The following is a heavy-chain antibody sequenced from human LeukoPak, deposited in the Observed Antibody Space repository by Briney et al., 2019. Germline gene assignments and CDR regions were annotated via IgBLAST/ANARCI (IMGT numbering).Heavy chain of an antibody. CDR2: IYSGGST. Sequence: PGGSLRLSCAASGFTVSSNYMSWVRQPPGKGLEWVSVIYSGGSTYYADSVKGRFTISRDNSKNKLYLQMNSLRAEDTAVYFCAKRMGATVTTGKGAFDIWGQGTMVTVSS. V-gene: IGHV3-53*01. D-gene: IGHD4-17*01. CDR3: AKRMGATVTTGKGAFDI. CDR1: GFTVSSNY. J-gene: IGHJ3*02.